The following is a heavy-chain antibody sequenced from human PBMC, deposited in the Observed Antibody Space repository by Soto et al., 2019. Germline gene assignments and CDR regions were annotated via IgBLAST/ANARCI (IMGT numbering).Heavy chain of an antibody. CDR1: VDSVSRNSAG. D-gene: IGHD1-26*01. CDR3: ARGEQYSGRIFDY. V-gene: IGHV6-1*01. J-gene: IGHJ4*01. CDR2: TYYRSKWYY. Sequence: SQTLSLTCAISVDSVSRNSAGWSWVRQSPSRGLEWLGRTYYRSKWYYEYAVSVRGRITINPDTSKNQYSLQLNSVTPEDTAVYFCARGEQYSGRIFDYWGQGTLVTVSS.